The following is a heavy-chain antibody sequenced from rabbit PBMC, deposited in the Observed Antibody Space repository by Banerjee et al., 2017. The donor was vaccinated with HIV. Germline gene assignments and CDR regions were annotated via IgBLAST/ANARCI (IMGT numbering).Heavy chain of an antibody. CDR2: IYPDFGVR. J-gene: IGHJ4*01. Sequence: ELVESGGGLVQPGESLKLSCKASGIDFSSYGFSWVRQAPGKGPEWIAYIYPDFGVRGYADSVKGRFTVSSDNAQNTVDLQMNSLTAADTATYFCARDDSYDDYGEYYFNLWGPGTLVTVS. V-gene: IGHV1S47*01. CDR3: ARDDSYDDYGEYYFNL. D-gene: IGHD2-1*01. CDR1: GIDFSSYG.